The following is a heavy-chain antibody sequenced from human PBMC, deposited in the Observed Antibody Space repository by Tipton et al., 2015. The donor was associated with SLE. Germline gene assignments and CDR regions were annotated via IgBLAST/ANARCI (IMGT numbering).Heavy chain of an antibody. CDR1: GGSISSSSYY. D-gene: IGHD3-3*01. Sequence: TLSLTCTVSGGSISSSSYYWSWIRQPPGKGLEWIGCIYYSGSTNYNPSLKSRVTISVDTSKNQFSLKLSSVTAADTAVYYCARTQGVWSGYYMDYWGQGTLVTVSS. CDR3: ARTQGVWSGYYMDY. CDR2: IYYSGST. V-gene: IGHV4-61*01. J-gene: IGHJ4*02.